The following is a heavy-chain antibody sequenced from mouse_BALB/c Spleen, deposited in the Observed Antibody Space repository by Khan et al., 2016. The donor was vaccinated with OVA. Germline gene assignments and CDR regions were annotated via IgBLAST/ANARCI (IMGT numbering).Heavy chain of an antibody. J-gene: IGHJ3*01. CDR1: GYAFTDSL. D-gene: IGHD1-1*02. CDR2: INPGGGDT. V-gene: IGHV1-54*01. CDR3: ARGGYGGWAY. Sequence: QVQLQQSGAELVRPGTSVKVSCKASGYAFTDSLIEWLQQRPGQGLEWIGLINPGGGDTNYNEKFKGKATLTANKSSSTAHLQLSSLTSDDSAVSFCARGGYGGWAYWGQGTLVTVSA.